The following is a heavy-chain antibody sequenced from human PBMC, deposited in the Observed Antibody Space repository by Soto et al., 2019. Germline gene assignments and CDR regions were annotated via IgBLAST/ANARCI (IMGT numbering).Heavy chain of an antibody. CDR1: GFSFSDYY. Sequence: QVQLVESGGGLVLPGGSLRLSCAASGFSFSDYYMKWIRQAPGKGLEWVTYISSSSGTIYHADSVKGRFTISRDNTKNSLYLQMNSIRAEATAIYYCAGGSTTFRGMDVWGKGTTVMVSS. CDR2: ISSSSGTI. CDR3: AGGSTTFRGMDV. D-gene: IGHD1-7*01. V-gene: IGHV3-11*01. J-gene: IGHJ6*04.